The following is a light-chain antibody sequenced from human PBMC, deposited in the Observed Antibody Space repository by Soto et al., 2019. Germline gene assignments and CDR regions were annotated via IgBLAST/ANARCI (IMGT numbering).Light chain of an antibody. V-gene: IGKV1-5*03. CDR3: QQYDTYPWT. CDR2: QAS. CDR1: QSISIW. Sequence: DIQMTQSPSTLSASVGDRVTITCRASQSISIWLAWYQQKPGRTPNLLIFQASSLHTGVPSRFSGSRSGTEFTLTINSLQPDDCATYYCQQYDTYPWTFGQGTKVEIK. J-gene: IGKJ1*01.